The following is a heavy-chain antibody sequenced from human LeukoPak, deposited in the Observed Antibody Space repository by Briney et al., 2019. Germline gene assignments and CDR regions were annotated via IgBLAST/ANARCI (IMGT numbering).Heavy chain of an antibody. V-gene: IGHV3-48*04. Sequence: HPGGSLRLSCAASGFTFSNYWMHWVRQAPGKGLEWVSYISSSGSTIYYADSVKGRFTISRDNAKNSLYLQMNSLRAEDTAVYYCARDRRCSGGSCYTDYWGQGTLVTVSS. CDR2: ISSSGSTI. CDR1: GFTFSNYW. CDR3: ARDRRCSGGSCYTDY. J-gene: IGHJ4*02. D-gene: IGHD2-15*01.